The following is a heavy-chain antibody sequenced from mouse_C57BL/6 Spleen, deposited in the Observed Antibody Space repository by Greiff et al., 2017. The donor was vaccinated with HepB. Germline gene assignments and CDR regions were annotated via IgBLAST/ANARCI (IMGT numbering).Heavy chain of an antibody. D-gene: IGHD1-1*01. J-gene: IGHJ2*01. CDR3: APLITTVVEGDY. CDR2: IHPNSGST. Sequence: VQLQQPGAELVKPGASVKLSCKASGYTFTSYWMHWVKQRPGQGLEWIGMIHPNSGSTNYNEKFKSKATLTVDKSSSTAYMQLSSLTSEDSAVYYCAPLITTVVEGDYWGQGTTLTVSS. V-gene: IGHV1-64*01. CDR1: GYTFTSYW.